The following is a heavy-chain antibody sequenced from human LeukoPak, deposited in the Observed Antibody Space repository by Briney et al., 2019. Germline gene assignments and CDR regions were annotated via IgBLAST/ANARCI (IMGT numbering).Heavy chain of an antibody. V-gene: IGHV1-2*02. J-gene: IGHJ6*02. CDR1: GYTFTGYY. CDR2: INPNSGGT. CDR3: ASSGPYSGSYYYGMDV. D-gene: IGHD1-26*01. Sequence: ASVKVSCKASGYTFTGYYMHWVRQAPGQGLEWMGWINPNSGGTNYAQKFQGRVTMTRDTSISTAYMELSRLRSDDTAVYYCASSGPYSGSYYYGMDVWGQGTTVTVSS.